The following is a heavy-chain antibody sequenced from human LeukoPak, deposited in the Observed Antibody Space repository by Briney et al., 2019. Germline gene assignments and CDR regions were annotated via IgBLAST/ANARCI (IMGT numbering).Heavy chain of an antibody. Sequence: PGGSLRLSCAASGFTFSSYGMHWVRQAPGEGLEWVAVISYDGSNKYYADSVKGRFTISRDNSKNTLYLQMNSLRAEDTAVYYCAKANPAESCSSGWYDPLFDYWGQGTLVTVSS. CDR2: ISYDGSNK. CDR1: GFTFSSYG. D-gene: IGHD6-19*01. CDR3: AKANPAESCSSGWYDPLFDY. J-gene: IGHJ4*02. V-gene: IGHV3-30*18.